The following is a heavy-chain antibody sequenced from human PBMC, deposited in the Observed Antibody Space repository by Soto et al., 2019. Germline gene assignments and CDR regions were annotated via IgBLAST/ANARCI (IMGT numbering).Heavy chain of an antibody. CDR1: RFSLDTYW. D-gene: IGHD5-12*01. CDR2: ISPDATTT. CDR3: ASEHSDYDHGEYYYYGVAV. J-gene: IGHJ6*02. Sequence: EVHLVESGGGLVQPGESLRLSCTASRFSLDTYWMHWVRQIPGQGLVWVSRISPDATTTTYADSVKGPFTVSRDTAKNNFYVQMNNLRAEVTAVYSCASEHSDYDHGEYYYYGVAVWGQGTTVTVSS. V-gene: IGHV3-74*03.